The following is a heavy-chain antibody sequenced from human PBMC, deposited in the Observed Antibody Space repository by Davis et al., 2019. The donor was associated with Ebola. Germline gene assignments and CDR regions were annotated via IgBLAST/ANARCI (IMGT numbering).Heavy chain of an antibody. CDR1: GGSISGHY. J-gene: IGHJ4*02. Sequence: PSETLSLTCTVSGGSISGHYWSWIRQSPGKGLEWIGYIYYSGNTSYNPSLKSRVIISVDTSKNQFSLKLSSVTAADTAVYYCASPHQIRGKDCFDNWGQGNLVIVSS. CDR3: ASPHQIRGKDCFDN. V-gene: IGHV4-59*11. CDR2: IYYSGNT.